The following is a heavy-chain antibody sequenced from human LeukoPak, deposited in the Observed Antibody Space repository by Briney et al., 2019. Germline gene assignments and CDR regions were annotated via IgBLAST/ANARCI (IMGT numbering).Heavy chain of an antibody. D-gene: IGHD3-10*01. CDR1: GGSFSGYY. CDR3: ARGYYGSGSYRD. Sequence: SETLSLICAVYGGSFSGYYWSWIRQPPGKGLEWIGEINHSGSTNYNPSLKSRVTISVDTSKNQFSLKLSSVTAADTAVYYCARGYYGSGSYRDWGQGTLVTVSS. J-gene: IGHJ4*02. CDR2: INHSGST. V-gene: IGHV4-34*01.